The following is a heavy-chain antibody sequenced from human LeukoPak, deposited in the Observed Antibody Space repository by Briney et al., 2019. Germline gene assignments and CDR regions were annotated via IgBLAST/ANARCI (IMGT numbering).Heavy chain of an antibody. CDR1: GGSISNNF. D-gene: IGHD3-22*01. V-gene: IGHV4-59*01. CDR3: ARGYYDSSGYYSSYYYYYMDV. CDR2: MYYSESA. Sequence: SETLSLTCTVSGGSISNNFWTWIRQPPGKGLECIGFMYYSESASYNPSLNSRVTVSVDKSKNQISPKLTSVTAADTAVYYCARGYYDSSGYYSSYYYYYMDVWGKGTTVTISS. J-gene: IGHJ6*03.